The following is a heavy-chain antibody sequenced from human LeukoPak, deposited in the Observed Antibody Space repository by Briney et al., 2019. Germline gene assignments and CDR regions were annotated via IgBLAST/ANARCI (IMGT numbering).Heavy chain of an antibody. J-gene: IGHJ4*02. D-gene: IGHD2-2*01. V-gene: IGHV3-64*01. Sequence: GGSLRLSCAASGFTFSTYAMHWVRQAPGKGLEYVSTISSNGGTTYYANSVKGRFTISRDNSKNTLYLQINSLRAEDMALYYCAKSSDGSTSFDQWGQGTLVTVSS. CDR1: GFTFSTYA. CDR2: ISSNGGTT. CDR3: AKSSDGSTSFDQ.